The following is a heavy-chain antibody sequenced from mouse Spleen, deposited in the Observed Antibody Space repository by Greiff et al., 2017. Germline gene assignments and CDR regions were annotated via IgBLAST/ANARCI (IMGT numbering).Heavy chain of an antibody. J-gene: IGHJ4*01. V-gene: IGHV3-6*01. CDR3: ARASLLGPMDY. CDR1: GYSITSGYY. Sequence: DVQLQESGPGLVKPSQSLSLTCSVTGYSITSGYYWNWIRQFPGNKLEWMGYISYDGSNNYNPSLKNRISITRDTSKNQFFLKLNSVTTEDTATYYCARASLLGPMDYWGQGTSVTVSS. CDR2: ISYDGSN. D-gene: IGHD2-1*01.